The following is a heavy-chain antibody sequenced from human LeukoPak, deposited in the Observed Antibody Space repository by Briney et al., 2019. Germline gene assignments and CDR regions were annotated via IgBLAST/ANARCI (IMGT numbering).Heavy chain of an antibody. CDR1: GGSIGSYY. V-gene: IGHV4-59*01. D-gene: IGHD3-16*01. Sequence: KPSETLSLTCTVSGGSIGSYYWSWIRQSPGKGLEWIGYIYYSGSTKYNSSLKSRVTISVDTSKNQFSLRLSSVTAAGRAVYFLARGGRGGGKFDPWGQGTLVTVSS. CDR2: IYYSGST. J-gene: IGHJ5*02. CDR3: ARGGRGGGKFDP.